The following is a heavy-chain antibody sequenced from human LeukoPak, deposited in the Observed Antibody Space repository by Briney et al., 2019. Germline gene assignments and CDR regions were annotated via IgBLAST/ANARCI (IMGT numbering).Heavy chain of an antibody. V-gene: IGHV1-46*01. CDR1: GYTFTSYY. CDR2: INPSGGST. D-gene: IGHD6-13*01. CDR3: ARVKGAAAGLGAFDI. Sequence: GASVKVSCKVSGYTFTSYYMHWVRQAPGQGLEWMGIINPSGGSTSYAQKFQGRVTMTRDTSTSTVYMELSSLRSEDTAVYYCARVKGAAAGLGAFDIWGQGTMVTVSS. J-gene: IGHJ3*02.